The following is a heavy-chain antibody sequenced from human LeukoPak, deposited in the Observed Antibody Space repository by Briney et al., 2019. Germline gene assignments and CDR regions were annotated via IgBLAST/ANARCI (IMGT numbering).Heavy chain of an antibody. Sequence: WGSLRLSSAASGFTFSIIAMSWVPQAPGKGLKWVSAISGGGGDIYYADSVKVRFTGSRDNTKNTLYLQMNSLKAEDTAVYYCAKIYYYHSSGQLTRVFDYWGQGNLVTVSS. CDR1: GFTFSIIA. V-gene: IGHV3-23*01. D-gene: IGHD3-22*01. J-gene: IGHJ4*02. CDR3: AKIYYYHSSGQLTRVFDY. CDR2: ISGGGGDI.